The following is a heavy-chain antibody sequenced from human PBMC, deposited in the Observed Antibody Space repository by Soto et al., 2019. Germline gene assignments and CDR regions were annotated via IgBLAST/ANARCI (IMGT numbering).Heavy chain of an antibody. CDR2: ITDTGTYT. J-gene: IGHJ1*01. CDR3: ATLDGLSAAGTCGYFQN. V-gene: IGHV3-23*01. CDR1: GLTFSTYA. D-gene: IGHD6-13*01. Sequence: EVQLLESGGGLIQPGGSLRLSCAASGLTFSTYAMSWVRQAPGKGLEWVSAITDTGTYTYYTDSVQGRFTISRDNSKYTVYLQMNSLRAEDTAIYYCATLDGLSAAGTCGYFQNWGQGTLLTFSS.